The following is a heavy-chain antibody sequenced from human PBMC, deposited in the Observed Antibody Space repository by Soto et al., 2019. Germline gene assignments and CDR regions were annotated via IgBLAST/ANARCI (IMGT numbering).Heavy chain of an antibody. Sequence: GGSLRLSCAASGFTFSDYYMSWICQAPGKGLEWVSSISGSGGSIYYADSVKGRFTISRDNSKNTLYLQMNSLRAEDTAVYYCAKDLSGIAVAGRGLRGYYGMDVWGQGTTVTVS. CDR2: ISGSGGSI. V-gene: IGHV3-23*01. J-gene: IGHJ6*02. CDR3: AKDLSGIAVAGRGLRGYYGMDV. CDR1: GFTFSDYY. D-gene: IGHD6-19*01.